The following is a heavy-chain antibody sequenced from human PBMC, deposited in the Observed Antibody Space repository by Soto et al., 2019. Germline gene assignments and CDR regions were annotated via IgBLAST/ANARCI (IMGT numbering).Heavy chain of an antibody. CDR1: GGTFSSYA. D-gene: IGHD6-13*01. CDR3: TIAAAGTRPYYYYGMDV. Sequence: SVKVSCKASGGTFSSYAISWVRQAPGQGLEWMGGIIPIFGTANYAQKFQGRVTIAADESTSTAYMELSSLRSEDTAVYYCTIAAAGTRPYYYYGMDVWGQGTTVTVSS. J-gene: IGHJ6*02. CDR2: IIPIFGTA. V-gene: IGHV1-69*13.